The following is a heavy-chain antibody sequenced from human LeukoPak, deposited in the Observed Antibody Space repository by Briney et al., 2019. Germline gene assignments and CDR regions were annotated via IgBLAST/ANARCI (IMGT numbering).Heavy chain of an antibody. CDR2: ISSSGST. Sequence: SETLSLTCTVSGDSISSGAYYWSWIRQPAGKGLEWIGRISSSGSTNYNPSLKSRVTISVDTSKNQSSLKLSSVTAADTAVYFCARGPYSYDSSGAFDIWGQGTMVTVSS. CDR1: GDSISSGAYY. CDR3: ARGPYSYDSSGAFDI. J-gene: IGHJ3*02. V-gene: IGHV4-61*02. D-gene: IGHD3-22*01.